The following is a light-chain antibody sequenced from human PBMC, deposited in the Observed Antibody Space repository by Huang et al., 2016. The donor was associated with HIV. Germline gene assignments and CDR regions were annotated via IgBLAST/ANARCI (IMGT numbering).Light chain of an antibody. Sequence: DIQMTQSPSPLSASVGDRVTITCRASQSIGNSLNWYQQKPGKAPNLLIFAASSLQSGVPSRFSGNGSGTDFILTINSLQPGDFAIYYCQQIYSNPVTFGQGTKVEIK. V-gene: IGKV1-39*01. J-gene: IGKJ1*01. CDR1: QSIGNS. CDR3: QQIYSNPVT. CDR2: AAS.